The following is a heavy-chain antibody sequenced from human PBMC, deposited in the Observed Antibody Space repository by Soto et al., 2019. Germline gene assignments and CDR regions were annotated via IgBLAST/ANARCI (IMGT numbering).Heavy chain of an antibody. CDR2: IYYSGST. D-gene: IGHD4-17*01. CDR1: GGSISSYY. CDR3: ARDTKGASYGCTRYFDS. V-gene: IGHV4-59*01. J-gene: IGHJ4*02. Sequence: SETLSLTCTVSGGSISSYYWSWIRQPPGKGLEWIGYIYYSGSTNYNPSLKSRVTISVDTSKNRFSLKLSSVTAADTAVYYCARDTKGASYGCTRYFDSWGQVTLVTVSS.